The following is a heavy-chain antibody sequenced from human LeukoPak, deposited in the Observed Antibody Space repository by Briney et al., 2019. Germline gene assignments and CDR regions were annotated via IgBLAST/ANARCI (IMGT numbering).Heavy chain of an antibody. CDR3: ARANVNAFDY. Sequence: GGSLRLSCAASGFTFSSYEMNWVRQAPGKGLEWVSYISSSGSTIYYADSVKGRFIISRDNSKNSLDLHMNSLRAEDTAVYYCARANVNAFDYWGQGTLVTVSS. D-gene: IGHD3-16*01. V-gene: IGHV3-48*03. CDR2: ISSSGSTI. CDR1: GFTFSSYE. J-gene: IGHJ4*02.